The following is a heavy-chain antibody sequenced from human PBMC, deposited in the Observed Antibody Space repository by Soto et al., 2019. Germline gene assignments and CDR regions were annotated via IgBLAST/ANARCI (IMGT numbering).Heavy chain of an antibody. CDR1: GLNFEKCS. V-gene: IGHV3-21*04. J-gene: IGHJ4*02. CDR2: ISPASTYV. Sequence: GGSLRLSCAASGLNFEKCSMNWVRQPPGKGPEWLASISPASTYVRYADSVKGRFTISRDNARNSLSLQMMSLRADDTAMYFCAADTGDIEVVPATTWGQGTLVTVSS. CDR3: AADTGDIEVVPATT. D-gene: IGHD2-15*01.